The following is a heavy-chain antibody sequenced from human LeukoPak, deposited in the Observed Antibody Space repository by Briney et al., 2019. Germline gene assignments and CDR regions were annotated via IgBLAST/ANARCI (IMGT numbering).Heavy chain of an antibody. V-gene: IGHV3-13*05. CDR2: IGTAGDP. Sequence: GGSLRLSCTASGFTFSSYDMHWVRQATGKGLEWVSAIGTAGDPYYPGSVKGRFTISRENAKNSLYLQMNSLRAGDTAVYYCARGSALGFGEWGFVYWGQGTLVTVSS. CDR3: ARGSALGFGEWGFVY. J-gene: IGHJ4*02. CDR1: GFTFSSYD. D-gene: IGHD3-10*01.